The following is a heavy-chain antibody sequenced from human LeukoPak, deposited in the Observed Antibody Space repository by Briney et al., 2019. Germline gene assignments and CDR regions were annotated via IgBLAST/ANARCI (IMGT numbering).Heavy chain of an antibody. CDR1: GLTFSSYW. D-gene: IGHD6-13*01. Sequence: GGSLRLSCAASGLTFSSYWMHWVRQAPGKGLLWVSRINSDGSSTSYADSVKGRFIISRDNAKNTLYLQMNSLRAEDTAVYYCARRIAAAAAPYYFDYWGQGTLVTVSS. V-gene: IGHV3-74*01. CDR3: ARRIAAAAAPYYFDY. J-gene: IGHJ4*02. CDR2: INSDGSST.